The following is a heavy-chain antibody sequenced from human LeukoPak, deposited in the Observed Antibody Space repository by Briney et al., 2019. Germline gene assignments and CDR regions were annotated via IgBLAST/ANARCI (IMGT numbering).Heavy chain of an antibody. J-gene: IGHJ1*01. CDR2: ISAYNGYT. CDR3: ARDKAVTTEVTQHFQH. Sequence: ASMKVSCKASGYTFTNYGFSWVRQAPGQGLEWMGWISAYNGYTDYAQKFQFRVTMTTDTSTSTAYMELRSLRSDDTAVYYCARDKAVTTEVTQHFQHWGQGTLVTVSS. V-gene: IGHV1-18*01. D-gene: IGHD4-23*01. CDR1: GYTFTNYG.